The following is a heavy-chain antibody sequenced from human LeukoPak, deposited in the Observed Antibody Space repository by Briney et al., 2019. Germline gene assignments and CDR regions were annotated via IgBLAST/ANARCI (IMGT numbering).Heavy chain of an antibody. CDR3: ARKAGDY. Sequence: PGGSLRLSCAASGFTLDSYWMSWVRQAPGKGLEWVANIKQDGSEKYYVDSVKGRFTISRDNAKNSLYLQMNSLRVEDTAVYYCARKAGDYWGQGTLVTVSS. D-gene: IGHD3-10*01. J-gene: IGHJ4*02. CDR1: GFTLDSYW. V-gene: IGHV3-7*01. CDR2: IKQDGSEK.